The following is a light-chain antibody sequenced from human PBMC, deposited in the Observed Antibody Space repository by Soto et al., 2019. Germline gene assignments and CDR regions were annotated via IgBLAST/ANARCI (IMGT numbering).Light chain of an antibody. CDR1: SSDVGGYNY. Sequence: QSVLTQPASVSGSPGQLITISCTGTSSDVGGYNYDSWCQQHPGKAPKLMIYEVSSRPSGISNRFSDSKSGNTASLTISGLQAEAEADYYCSSYTSSNFGVFGEGTKLTVL. J-gene: IGLJ3*02. V-gene: IGLV2-14*01. CDR3: SSYTSSNFGV. CDR2: EVS.